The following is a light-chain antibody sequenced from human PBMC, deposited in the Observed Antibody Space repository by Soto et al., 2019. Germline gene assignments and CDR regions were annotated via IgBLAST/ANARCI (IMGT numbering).Light chain of an antibody. CDR1: PSVLFSLDNKNY. CDR3: QQYYNTPVT. V-gene: IGKV4-1*01. CDR2: WAS. J-gene: IGKJ1*01. Sequence: DFVMTQSPDSLAVSLGERATINCKSSPSVLFSLDNKNYLAWYQQKPGQAPKLLISWASTRESGVPDRFSGGGSGTDFPLTISSLQAEDVAVYYWQQYYNTPVTFGQGTKVEVK.